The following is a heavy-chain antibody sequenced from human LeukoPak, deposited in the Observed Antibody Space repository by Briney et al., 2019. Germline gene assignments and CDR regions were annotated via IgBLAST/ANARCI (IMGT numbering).Heavy chain of an antibody. CDR1: GFTFSSYA. J-gene: IGHJ4*02. CDR2: ISGSGGST. D-gene: IGHD6-19*01. V-gene: IGHV3-23*01. Sequence: GGSLRLSCAASGFTFSSYAMSWVRQAPGKGLEWVSAISGSGGSTYYADSVKGRFTISRDNSKNTLYLQMNSLRAEDTAVYYCASWPVGWYGEDSWGQGTLVTVSS. CDR3: ASWPVGWYGEDS.